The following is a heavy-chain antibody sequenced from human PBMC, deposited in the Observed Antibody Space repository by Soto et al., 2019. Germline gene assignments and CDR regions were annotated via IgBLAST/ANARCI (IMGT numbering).Heavy chain of an antibody. CDR1: GGSIISDEYY. V-gene: IGHV4-30-4*01. CDR2: VYYTGST. D-gene: IGHD1-1*01. Sequence: QVQLQESGPGLVKPSQTVSLTCSVSGGSIISDEYYWTWIRQPPGGGLEWIGHVYYTGSTSYSPSLKSRLTISVDTSKNQFSLRLNSVSAADTAVYYCARDRSNSPDLLDSWGRGTLVTVSS. J-gene: IGHJ4*02. CDR3: ARDRSNSPDLLDS.